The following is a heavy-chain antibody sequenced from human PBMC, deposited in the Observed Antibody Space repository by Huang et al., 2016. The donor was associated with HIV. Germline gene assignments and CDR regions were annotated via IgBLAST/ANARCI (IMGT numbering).Heavy chain of an antibody. V-gene: IGHV1-2*02. J-gene: IGHJ6*02. CDR3: AREVVSATGYYYYGMDV. D-gene: IGHD2-15*01. CDR1: GSTFTGYY. CDR2: INPKIGCT. Sequence: QVQLVQSGAEVKKPGASVKVSCKASGSTFTGYYMHWVRKAPGQGLEGMGWINPKIGCTIYAQKFQGRVTMTRDTSISTAYMELSRLRSDDTAVYYCAREVVSATGYYYYGMDVWGQGTTVTVSS.